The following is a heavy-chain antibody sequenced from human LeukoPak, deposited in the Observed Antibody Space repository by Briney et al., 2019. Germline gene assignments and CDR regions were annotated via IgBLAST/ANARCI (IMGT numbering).Heavy chain of an antibody. D-gene: IGHD4-17*01. CDR3: AKDYGDYSALDYFDY. J-gene: IGHJ4*02. CDR2: IRYDGSNK. CDR1: GVTFSSYC. V-gene: IGHV3-30*02. Sequence: GGSLRLSCAASGVTFSSYCGHWVRQAPGKGLEWVAFIRYDGSNKYYADTVKGRFTIYRDNSKNTLYLQMNTVRAEDTDVYYCAKDYGDYSALDYFDYWGQGTLVTVSS.